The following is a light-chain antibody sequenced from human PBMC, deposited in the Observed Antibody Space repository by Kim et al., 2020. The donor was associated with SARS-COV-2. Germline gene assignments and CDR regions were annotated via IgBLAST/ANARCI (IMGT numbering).Light chain of an antibody. J-gene: IGLJ1*01. V-gene: IGLV1-40*01. CDR3: QSYDTSLSAPYV. CDR2: GNR. CDR1: RSTIRAVYD. Sequence: VPSSCSGIRSTIRAVYDLHRYHPLPGPGPKLLIYGNRNRPTGVPDRFSGSKSGTSASLAITGLQAEDEADYYCQSYDTSLSAPYVFGTGTKVTVL.